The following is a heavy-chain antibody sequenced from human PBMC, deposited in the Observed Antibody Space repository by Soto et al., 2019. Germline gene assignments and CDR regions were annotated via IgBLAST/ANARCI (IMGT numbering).Heavy chain of an antibody. CDR1: GDSVSSYY. D-gene: IGHD2-21*02. CDR3: ARGRRSLTAYYGLDV. J-gene: IGHJ6*02. CDR2: VYYDGST. Sequence: QVQLQESGPGLVKPSETLSLTCSVSGDSVSSYYWCWVRQPPGEGLEWIGYVYYDGSTNYNPSLDTRVTITIHTSNNQGSLKLNSVTAADPAVDHCARGRRSLTAYYGLDVWGQGTKVAVSS. V-gene: IGHV4-59*02.